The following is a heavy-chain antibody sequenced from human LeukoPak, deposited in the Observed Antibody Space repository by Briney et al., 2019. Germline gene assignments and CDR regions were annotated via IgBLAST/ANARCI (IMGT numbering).Heavy chain of an antibody. CDR2: IYHSGST. Sequence: SETLSLTCTVSGYSISSGYYWGWIRQPPGKGLEWIGSIYHSGSTYYNPSLKSRVTISVDTSKNQFSLKLSSVTAADTAVYYCARSDDSSGYYFEMFDYWGQGTLVTVSS. CDR3: ARSDDSSGYYFEMFDY. J-gene: IGHJ4*02. D-gene: IGHD3-22*01. V-gene: IGHV4-38-2*02. CDR1: GYSISSGYY.